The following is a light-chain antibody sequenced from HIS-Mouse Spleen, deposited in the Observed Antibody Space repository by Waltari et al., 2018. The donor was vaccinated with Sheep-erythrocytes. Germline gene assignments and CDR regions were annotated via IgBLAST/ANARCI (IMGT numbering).Light chain of an antibody. Sequence: EIVLTQSPGTLSLSQGESATLSCRASQSFSSSYLAWYQQKPGQAPRLLIYGASSRATGIPDRFSGSGSGTDFTLTISRLEPEDFAVYYCQQYGSSPTFGQGTKLEIK. J-gene: IGKJ2*01. CDR1: QSFSSSY. CDR3: QQYGSSPT. CDR2: GAS. V-gene: IGKV3-20*01.